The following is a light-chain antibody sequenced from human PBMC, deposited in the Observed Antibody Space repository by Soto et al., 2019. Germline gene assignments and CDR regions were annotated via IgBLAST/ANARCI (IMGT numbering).Light chain of an antibody. CDR3: SSYTSSITPYV. CDR2: DVS. J-gene: IGLJ1*01. CDR1: SSDVGGYNY. Sequence: QSVLTQPASVSGSPGQSITISCTGTSSDVGGYNYVSWYQHHPGKAPKLMIFDVSNRPSGVSNRFSGSKSANTASLTISGLQAEDEADYYCSSYTSSITPYVFGSGTKV. V-gene: IGLV2-14*03.